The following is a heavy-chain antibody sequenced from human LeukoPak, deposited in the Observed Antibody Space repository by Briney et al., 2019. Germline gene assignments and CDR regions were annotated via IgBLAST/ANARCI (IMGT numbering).Heavy chain of an antibody. Sequence: ASVKVSCKASGYTFASFGISWVRQAPGQGLEWMGWISAYNGNTNYAQNFQDRVTMTTDTSTSTAYMELRSLRSGDTAVYYCARDIVMVVGSFYYGMDFWGQGTTVTVS. D-gene: IGHD2-15*01. CDR3: ARDIVMVVGSFYYGMDF. CDR2: ISAYNGNT. CDR1: GYTFASFG. J-gene: IGHJ6*02. V-gene: IGHV1-18*01.